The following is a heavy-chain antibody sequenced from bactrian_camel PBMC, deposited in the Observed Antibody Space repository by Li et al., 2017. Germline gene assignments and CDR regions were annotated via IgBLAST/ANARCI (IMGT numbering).Heavy chain of an antibody. Sequence: QVQLVESGGGSVQAGGSLKLSCVVSGYEYCIFGMRWHRQAPGKEREVVSTISRAGTTTYADSVRGRFSVSQDSAGNTVYLQMNNLQPEDTATYYCAEGRGSRGEHCYSLNYWGQGTQVTVS. V-gene: IGHV3S53*01. CDR2: ISRAGTT. J-gene: IGHJ4*01. CDR3: AEGRGSRGEHCYSLNY. D-gene: IGHD6*01. CDR1: GYEYCIFG.